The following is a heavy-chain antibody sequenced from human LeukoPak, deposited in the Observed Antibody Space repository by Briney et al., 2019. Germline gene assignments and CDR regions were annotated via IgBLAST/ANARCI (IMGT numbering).Heavy chain of an antibody. CDR2: IYTSGST. Sequence: SETLSLTCTVSGGSISSGSYYWSWIRQPAGKGLEWIGRIYTSGSTNYNPSLKSRVTISVDTSKNQFSLKLSSVTAADTAVYYCARAQGWFGELWDYYWVQGTLVTVSS. CDR1: GGSISSGSYY. D-gene: IGHD3-10*01. J-gene: IGHJ4*02. V-gene: IGHV4-61*02. CDR3: ARAQGWFGELWDYY.